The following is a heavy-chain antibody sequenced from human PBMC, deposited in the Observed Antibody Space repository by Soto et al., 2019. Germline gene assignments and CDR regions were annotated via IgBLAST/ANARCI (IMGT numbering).Heavy chain of an antibody. CDR2: FHPGESDT. Sequence: PGESLKISCESHGYSFTTYWITWVRQKPGKGLEWVGSFHPGESDTRYSPSFQGQVTISADRSLATAYLQWSSLQAADTASYYCARHEATYYNFYATDVSGPAPIGTLSS. CDR1: GYSFTTYW. V-gene: IGHV5-51*01. CDR3: ARHEATYYNFYATDV. J-gene: IGHJ6*02.